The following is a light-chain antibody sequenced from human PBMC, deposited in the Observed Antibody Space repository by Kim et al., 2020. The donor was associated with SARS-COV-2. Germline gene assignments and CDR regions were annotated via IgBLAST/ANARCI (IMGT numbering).Light chain of an antibody. Sequence: SPGEKATLSCRARQRVRSNLAWYQPKPGQAPRLLMYRASPRATGIPARFSGSGSGTEFTLTISSVQSEDFSVYYCQQYNNWPLYTFGQGTKLEI. CDR3: QQYNNWPLYT. CDR1: QRVRSN. V-gene: IGKV3-15*01. CDR2: RAS. J-gene: IGKJ2*01.